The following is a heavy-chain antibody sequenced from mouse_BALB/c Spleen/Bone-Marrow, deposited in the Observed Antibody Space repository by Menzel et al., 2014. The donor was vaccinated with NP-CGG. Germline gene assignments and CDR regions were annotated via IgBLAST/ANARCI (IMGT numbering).Heavy chain of an antibody. CDR1: GYTFPNYW. J-gene: IGHJ2*01. Sequence: VQLQQSGTVLARPGAAVKMSCKASGYTFPNYWMHWIKQRPGQGLEWIGTIHPGNSDTTYNQKFKGKAKLTAVTSTSTAYMELSSLTNEDSAVYYCTTLARNNFDYWGQGTTLTVSS. V-gene: IGHV1-5*01. CDR2: IHPGNSDT. D-gene: IGHD3-1*01. CDR3: TTLARNNFDY.